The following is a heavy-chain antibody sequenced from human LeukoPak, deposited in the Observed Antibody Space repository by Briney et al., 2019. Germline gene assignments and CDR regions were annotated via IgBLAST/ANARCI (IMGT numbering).Heavy chain of an antibody. CDR2: ISGSGGST. CDR1: GFTFSSYA. Sequence: GGSLRLSCAASGFTFSSYAMSWVRQAPGKGLEWVSAISGSGGSTYYADSVNGRFTISRANSKNTLYLQMIVMSAEETAVYYCAKDGICSGGSCYWLADDWGQGTLVTVSS. V-gene: IGHV3-23*01. J-gene: IGHJ4*02. CDR3: AKDGICSGGSCYWLADD. D-gene: IGHD2-15*01.